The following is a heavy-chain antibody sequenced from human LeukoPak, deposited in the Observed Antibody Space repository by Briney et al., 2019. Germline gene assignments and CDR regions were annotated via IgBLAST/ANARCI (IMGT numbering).Heavy chain of an antibody. CDR1: GYTFTSYY. CDR3: ARADPDFVSSSGPLGAFDI. CDR2: INPSGGST. Sequence: ASVKVSCKASGYTFTSYYMHWVRQAPGQGLEWMGIINPSGGSTSYAQKFQGRVTITADKSTSTAYMELSSLRSEDTAVYYCARADPDFVSSSGPLGAFDIWGQGTMVTVSS. D-gene: IGHD3-22*01. J-gene: IGHJ3*02. V-gene: IGHV1-46*01.